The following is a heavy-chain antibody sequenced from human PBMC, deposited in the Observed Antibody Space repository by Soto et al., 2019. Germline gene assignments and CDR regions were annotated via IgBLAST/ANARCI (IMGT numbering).Heavy chain of an antibody. D-gene: IGHD6-13*01. Sequence: GESLKISCMGSGYSFTSYWIGWVRQMPGKGLEWMGIIYPGDSDTRYSPPFQGQVTISADKSISTAYLQWSSLKASDTAMYYCARHGIAAAGTSGAWGWYFDLWGRGTLVTVSS. CDR2: IYPGDSDT. J-gene: IGHJ2*01. V-gene: IGHV5-51*01. CDR1: GYSFTSYW. CDR3: ARHGIAAAGTSGAWGWYFDL.